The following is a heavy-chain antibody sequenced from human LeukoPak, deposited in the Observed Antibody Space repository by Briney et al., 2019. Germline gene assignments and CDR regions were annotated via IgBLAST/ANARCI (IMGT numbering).Heavy chain of an antibody. V-gene: IGHV1-8*01. Sequence: GASVKVSCKASGYTFTSYDINWVRQATGQGLEWMGWMNPNSGNTGYAQKFQGRVTMTRNTSISTAYMELRSLRSEDTAVYYCARGRDYSSSWLNWFDPWGQGTLVTVSS. CDR3: ARGRDYSSSWLNWFDP. J-gene: IGHJ5*02. D-gene: IGHD6-13*01. CDR1: GYTFTSYD. CDR2: MNPNSGNT.